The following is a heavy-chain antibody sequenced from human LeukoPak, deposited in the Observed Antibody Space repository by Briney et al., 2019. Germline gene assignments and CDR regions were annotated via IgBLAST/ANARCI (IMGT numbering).Heavy chain of an antibody. CDR2: IYYSGST. D-gene: IGHD5-24*01. J-gene: IGHJ6*03. Sequence: PSETLSLTCTVSGGSIISYYWSWIRQPPGKGLEWIGYIYYSGSTNYNPSLKSRVTISVDTSKNQFSLKLSSVTAADTAVYYCARGGGMGHYYYYMNVWGKGTTVTISS. V-gene: IGHV4-59*01. CDR1: GGSIISYY. CDR3: ARGGGMGHYYYYMNV.